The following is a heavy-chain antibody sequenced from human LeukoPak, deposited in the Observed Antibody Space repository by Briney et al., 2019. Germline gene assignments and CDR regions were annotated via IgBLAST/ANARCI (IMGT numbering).Heavy chain of an antibody. V-gene: IGHV1-2*02. Sequence: ASVKVSCKASGYTFTGYYMHWVRQAPGQGLEWMGWINPNSGGTNYAQKFQGRVTMTRDTSISTAYMELSRLRSDDTAVYYCAKDLSRGYPSSDYWGQGTLVTVSS. CDR3: AKDLSRGYPSSDY. CDR2: INPNSGGT. J-gene: IGHJ4*02. D-gene: IGHD6-25*01. CDR1: GYTFTGYY.